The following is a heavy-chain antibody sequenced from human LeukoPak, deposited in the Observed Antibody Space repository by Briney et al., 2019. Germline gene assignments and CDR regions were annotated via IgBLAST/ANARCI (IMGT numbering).Heavy chain of an antibody. Sequence: EASVKVSCKASGYTFTGYYMHWVRQAPGQGLEWMGWINPNSGGTNYAQKFQGRVTMTRDTSISTAYMELSRLRSDDTAVYYCAREVYDYVWGSYRPFYYYYMDVWGKGTTVTISS. J-gene: IGHJ6*03. CDR3: AREVYDYVWGSYRPFYYYYMDV. CDR1: GYTFTGYY. D-gene: IGHD3-16*02. CDR2: INPNSGGT. V-gene: IGHV1-2*02.